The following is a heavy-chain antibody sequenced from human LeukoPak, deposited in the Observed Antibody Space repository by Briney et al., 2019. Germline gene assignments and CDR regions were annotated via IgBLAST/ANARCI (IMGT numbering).Heavy chain of an antibody. D-gene: IGHD6-19*01. J-gene: IGHJ4*02. CDR1: GFTVSSNY. V-gene: IGHV3-66*01. CDR2: IYSGGST. Sequence: GGSLRLSCAASGFTVSSNYMSWVRQAPGKGLEWVSVIYSGGSTYYADSVKGRFTISRDNSKNTLYLQMNSLRAEDTAVYYCAKDCPGEWLACFDYWGQGTLVTVSS. CDR3: AKDCPGEWLACFDY.